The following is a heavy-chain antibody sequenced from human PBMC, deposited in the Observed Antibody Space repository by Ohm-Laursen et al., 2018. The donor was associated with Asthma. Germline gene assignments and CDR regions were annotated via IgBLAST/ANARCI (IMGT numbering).Heavy chain of an antibody. V-gene: IGHV3-30*03. CDR1: GFTFRSYG. Sequence: RSLRLSCAASGFTFRSYGMHWVRQAPGKGLEWVAVISYDGSNKYYADSVKGRFTISRDNSKNTLFLQMSSLRPEDTAVYYCARGLGGIHRWLSYQIDKWGQGTQVTVSS. CDR3: ARGLGGIHRWLSYQIDK. CDR2: ISYDGSNK. D-gene: IGHD5-18*01. J-gene: IGHJ4*02.